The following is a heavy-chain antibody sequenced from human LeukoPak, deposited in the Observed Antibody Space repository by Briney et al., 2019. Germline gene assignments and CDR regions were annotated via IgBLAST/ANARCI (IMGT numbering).Heavy chain of an antibody. CDR2: INPNSGGT. CDR3: ARDRVSGGYVTFDY. D-gene: IGHD5-12*01. V-gene: IGHV1-2*02. J-gene: IGHJ4*02. Sequence: GASVKVSCKASGYTFTGYYMHWVRQAPGQGLEWMGWINPNSGGTHYAQKFQGRVTMTRDTSISTAYMELSRLRSDDTAVYYCARDRVSGGYVTFDYWGQGTLVTVSS. CDR1: GYTFTGYY.